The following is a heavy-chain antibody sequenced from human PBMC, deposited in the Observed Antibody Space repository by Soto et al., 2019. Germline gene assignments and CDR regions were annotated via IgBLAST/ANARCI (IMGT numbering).Heavy chain of an antibody. J-gene: IGHJ6*03. CDR1: GFTFSSYG. CDR2: ISYDGSNK. D-gene: IGHD4-17*01. V-gene: IGHV3-30*18. CDR3: AKELYGDYMVYYYYMDF. Sequence: GGSLRLSCAASGFTFSSYGMHWVRQAPGKGLEWVAVISYDGSNKYYADSVKGRFTISRDNSKNTLYLQMNSLRAEDTAVYYCAKELYGDYMVYYYYMDFWGKGTTVTVSS.